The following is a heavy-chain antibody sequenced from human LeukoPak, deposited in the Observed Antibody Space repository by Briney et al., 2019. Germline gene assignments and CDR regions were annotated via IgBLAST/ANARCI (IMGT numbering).Heavy chain of an antibody. CDR3: AIARTFGELLFDY. D-gene: IGHD3-10*01. V-gene: IGHV3-7*01. CDR2: INPDGNKK. CDR1: GLTFSSSW. Sequence: PGGSLRLSCAVSGLTFSSSWMDWVRQAPGKGLEWVASINPDGNKKYSADSVKGRFTISRDNAENSLYLRMNSLRVEDTAVYYCAIARTFGELLFDYWGQGTLVTVSS. J-gene: IGHJ4*02.